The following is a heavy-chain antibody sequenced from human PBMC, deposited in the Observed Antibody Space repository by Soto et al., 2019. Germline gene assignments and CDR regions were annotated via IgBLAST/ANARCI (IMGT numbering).Heavy chain of an antibody. D-gene: IGHD6-25*01. J-gene: IGHJ5*02. Sequence: PSETLSLTCTVSGGSLSIATYYWGWIRQPPGKGLEWIGNIFYNGNTYYNPSLKSRVTISVDTSRNQFSLNLTSVTAADTAVYYCALHQYKGAAPTGKFDPWGQGTLVTVSS. CDR1: GGSLSIATYY. CDR3: ALHQYKGAAPTGKFDP. V-gene: IGHV4-39*01. CDR2: IFYNGNT.